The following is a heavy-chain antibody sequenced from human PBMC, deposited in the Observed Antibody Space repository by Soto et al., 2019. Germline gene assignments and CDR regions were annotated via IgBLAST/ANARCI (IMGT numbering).Heavy chain of an antibody. CDR2: ISGNDGKT. CDR1: GYRFTNHG. V-gene: IGHV1-18*01. Sequence: GASVKVSCKASGYRFTNHGISWVRQAPGQGLEWMGWISGNDGKTKYARKFQGRVTMTTDTYTSTAYMEMNSLRHDDTAVYYCARDFYPLAYYFDYWGQGTLVTFSS. J-gene: IGHJ4*02. CDR3: ARDFYPLAYYFDY.